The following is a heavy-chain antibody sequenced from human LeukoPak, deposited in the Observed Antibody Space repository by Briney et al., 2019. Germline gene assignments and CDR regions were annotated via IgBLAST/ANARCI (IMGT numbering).Heavy chain of an antibody. V-gene: IGHV3-23*01. CDR1: GFTFGSYA. Sequence: GGSLRLSCAASGFTFGSYAMSWVRQAPGKGLEWVSAISGSGGSTYYADSVKGRFTISRDNSKNTLYLQMNSLRAEDTAVYYCAKGTYYYDSSGYYYPDYWGQGTLVTVSS. CDR3: AKGTYYYDSSGYYYPDY. CDR2: ISGSGGST. J-gene: IGHJ4*02. D-gene: IGHD3-22*01.